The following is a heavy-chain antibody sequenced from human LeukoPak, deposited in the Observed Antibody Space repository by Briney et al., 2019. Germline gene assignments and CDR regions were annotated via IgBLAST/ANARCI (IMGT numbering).Heavy chain of an antibody. Sequence: SVKVSCKASGGTFSSYAISWVRQAPGQGLEWMGGIIPIFGTANYAQKFQGRVTITADESTSTAYMELSSLRSEDTAVYYCARVYYYDSSGYYYYDYWGQGTLVTVSS. CDR3: ARVYYYDSSGYYYYDY. D-gene: IGHD3-22*01. J-gene: IGHJ4*02. V-gene: IGHV1-69*13. CDR2: IIPIFGTA. CDR1: GGTFSSYA.